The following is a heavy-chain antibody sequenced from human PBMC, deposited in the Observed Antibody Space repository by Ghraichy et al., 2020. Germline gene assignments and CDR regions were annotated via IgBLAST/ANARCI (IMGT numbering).Heavy chain of an antibody. CDR1: GGSISSSNW. V-gene: IGHV4-4*02. Sequence: ESLNISCAVSGGSISSSNWWSWVRQPPGKGLEWIGEIYHSGSTNYNPSLKSRVTISVDKSKNQFSLKLSSVTAADTAVYYCARDHGRGIAVAGTMDYWGQGTLVTVSS. CDR2: IYHSGST. J-gene: IGHJ4*02. D-gene: IGHD6-19*01. CDR3: ARDHGRGIAVAGTMDY.